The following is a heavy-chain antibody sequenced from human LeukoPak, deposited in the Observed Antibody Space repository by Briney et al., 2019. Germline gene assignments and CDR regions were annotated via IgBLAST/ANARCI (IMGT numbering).Heavy chain of an antibody. Sequence: GGSLRLSCAASGFTFSSYAMSWVRQAPGKGLEWVSAISGSGGSTYYADSVKGRFTISRDNSKNTLYLQMNSLRAEGTAVYYCAKSVSDFWSGYFDYFDYWGQGTLVTVSS. CDR2: ISGSGGST. J-gene: IGHJ4*02. D-gene: IGHD3-3*01. V-gene: IGHV3-23*01. CDR3: AKSVSDFWSGYFDYFDY. CDR1: GFTFSSYA.